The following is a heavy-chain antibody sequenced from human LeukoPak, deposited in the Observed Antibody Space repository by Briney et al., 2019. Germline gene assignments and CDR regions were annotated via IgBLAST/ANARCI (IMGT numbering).Heavy chain of an antibody. CDR1: GFTFSTYA. D-gene: IGHD3-10*01. J-gene: IGHJ4*02. CDR2: ISGSGDNT. CDR3: AKDALVMVRPYYFDY. V-gene: IGHV3-23*01. Sequence: GGSLRLSCAASGFTFSTYAMSWVRQAPGKGLEWVSGISGSGDNTNYADSVKGRFTISRDNSKNTLSLQMNSLRAEDTAVYYCAKDALVMVRPYYFDYWGQGTLVTVSS.